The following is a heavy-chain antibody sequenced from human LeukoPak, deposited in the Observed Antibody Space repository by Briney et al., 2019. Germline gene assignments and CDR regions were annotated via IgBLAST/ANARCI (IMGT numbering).Heavy chain of an antibody. CDR2: IWYDGSNK. CDR3: ARDFDRYFDL. V-gene: IGHV3-33*01. CDR1: GFTFSSYD. Sequence: GGTLRLSCAASGFTFSSYDMHWVRQAPGKGLEWVAVIWYDGSNKYYADSVKGRFTISRDNSKNTLYLQMDILRAEDTAVYYCARDFDRYFDLWGRGTLVTVSS. J-gene: IGHJ2*01.